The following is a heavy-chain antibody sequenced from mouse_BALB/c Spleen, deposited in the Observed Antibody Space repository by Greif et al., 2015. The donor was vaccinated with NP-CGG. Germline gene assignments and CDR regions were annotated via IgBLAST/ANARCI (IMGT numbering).Heavy chain of an antibody. CDR3: AQDWYFDY. CDR1: GYTFTSSW. V-gene: IGHV1S130*01. Sequence: QVQLQQPGSVLVRPGASVKLSCKASGYTFTSSWMHWAKQRPGQGLEWIGEIHPNSGNTNYNEKFKGKATLTVDTSSSAPHVCLSSVSSQNSALYNSAQDWYFDYSGQDTTLTLSS. J-gene: IGHJ2*01. D-gene: IGHD4-1*01. CDR2: IHPNSGNT.